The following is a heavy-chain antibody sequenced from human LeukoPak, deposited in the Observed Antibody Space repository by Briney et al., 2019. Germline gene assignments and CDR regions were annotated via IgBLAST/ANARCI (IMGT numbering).Heavy chain of an antibody. CDR1: GGTFSSYA. V-gene: IGHV1-69*06. J-gene: IGHJ4*02. CDR2: IIPIFSTA. Sequence: ASVKVSCKASGGTFSSYAISWVRQAPGQGLEWMGGIIPIFSTANYAQKFQGRVTITADKSTSTAYMERSSLRSEDTAVYYCAREGSGSYYSYWGQGTLVTVSS. CDR3: AREGSGSYYSY. D-gene: IGHD3-10*01.